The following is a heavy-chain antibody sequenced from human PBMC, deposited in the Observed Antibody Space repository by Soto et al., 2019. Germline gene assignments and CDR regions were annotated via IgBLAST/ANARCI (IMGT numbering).Heavy chain of an antibody. CDR1: GFTFSSYG. V-gene: IGHV3-30*18. CDR2: ISYDGSNK. Sequence: QVQLVESGGGVVQPGRSLRLSCAASGFTFSSYGMHWVRQAPGKGLEWVAVISYDGSNKYYADSVKGRFTISRDNSKNTLYLQMNSLRAEDTAVYYCAKTTIAGYGMDVWGQGTTVTVSS. D-gene: IGHD6-13*01. CDR3: AKTTIAGYGMDV. J-gene: IGHJ6*02.